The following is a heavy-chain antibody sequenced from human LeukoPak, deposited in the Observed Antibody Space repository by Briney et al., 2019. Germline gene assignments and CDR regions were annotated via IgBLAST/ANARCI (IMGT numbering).Heavy chain of an antibody. D-gene: IGHD3-22*01. CDR3: ARRSSGYLYFDL. J-gene: IGHJ2*01. CDR2: IYPGDSDT. CDR1: GXSFTNFW. V-gene: IGHV5-51*01. Sequence: HGESLKISCKGSGXSFTNFWIGWVRQMPGKGVEWMGFIYPGDSDTRYSPSFQGQVTISADKSISTAYLQWSSLKASDTAIYYCARRSSGYLYFDLWGRGTLVTVSS.